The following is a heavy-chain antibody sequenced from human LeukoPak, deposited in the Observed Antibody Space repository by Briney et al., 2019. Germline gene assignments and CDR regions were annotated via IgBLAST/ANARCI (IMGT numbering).Heavy chain of an antibody. J-gene: IGHJ3*02. D-gene: IGHD6-13*01. CDR3: ARQEGYHAAFDI. CDR1: GGSISSYY. V-gene: IGHV4-59*08. CDR2: IYYTGST. Sequence: SETLSLTCTVSGGSISSYYWSWIRQPPGKGLEYIGYIYYTGSTNYNPSLKSRVTISVDTSKNQFSLKLSSVTAVDTAVYYCARQEGYHAAFDIWGQGTMVTVSS.